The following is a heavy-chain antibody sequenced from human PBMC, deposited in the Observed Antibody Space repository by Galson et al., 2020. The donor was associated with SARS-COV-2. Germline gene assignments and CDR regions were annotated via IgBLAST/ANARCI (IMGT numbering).Heavy chain of an antibody. CDR3: ARQPMVGGSSNWFDP. Sequence: GESLKISCKGSGYSFTSYWIGWVRQMPGKGLEWMGIIYPGDSDTRYSPSFQGQVTISADKSISTAYLQWSSLKASDTAMYYCARQPMVGGSSNWFDPWGQGTLVTVSS. J-gene: IGHJ5*02. CDR2: IYPGDSDT. V-gene: IGHV5-51*01. D-gene: IGHD2-15*01. CDR1: GYSFTSYW.